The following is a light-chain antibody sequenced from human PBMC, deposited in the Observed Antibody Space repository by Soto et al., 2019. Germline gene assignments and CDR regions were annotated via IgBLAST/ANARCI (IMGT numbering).Light chain of an antibody. J-gene: IGLJ2*01. CDR3: QVWDSSTHVV. V-gene: IGLV3-9*01. CDR2: SDS. CDR1: NIGSKN. Sequence: SYELTQPLSVSVALGQTARITCGGNNIGSKNVHWYQQKPGQAPVLVIYSDSNRPSGIPERFSGSNSGNTATLTISRAQAGDEADYYCQVWDSSTHVVFGGGTKLTVL.